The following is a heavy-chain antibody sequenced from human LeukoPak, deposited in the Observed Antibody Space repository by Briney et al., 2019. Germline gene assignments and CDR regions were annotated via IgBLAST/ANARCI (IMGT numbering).Heavy chain of an antibody. V-gene: IGHV3-48*03. CDR3: ARGLSPGYNYVWGSY. CDR1: GFTFSSYE. J-gene: IGHJ4*02. CDR2: ISSSGSTI. D-gene: IGHD3-16*01. Sequence: GGSLRLSCAASGFTFSSYEMNWVRQAPGKGLEWVSYISSSGSTIYYADSVEGRFTISRDNAKNSLYLPMNSLRAEDTAVYYCARGLSPGYNYVWGSYWGQGTLVTVSS.